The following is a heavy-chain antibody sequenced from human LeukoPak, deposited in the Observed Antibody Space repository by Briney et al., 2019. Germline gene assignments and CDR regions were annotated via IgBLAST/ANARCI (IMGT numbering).Heavy chain of an antibody. J-gene: IGHJ6*03. CDR1: GYTFTSYY. V-gene: IGHV1-46*01. Sequence: GASVKVSCKASGYTFTSYYMHWVRQAPGQGLEWMGIINPSGGSTSYAQKFQGRVTMTRDTSTSTVYMELSRLRSDDTAVYYCASSGKQWPYYYYYYYMDVWGKGTTVTVSS. CDR2: INPSGGST. CDR3: ASSGKQWPYYYYYYYMDV. D-gene: IGHD6-19*01.